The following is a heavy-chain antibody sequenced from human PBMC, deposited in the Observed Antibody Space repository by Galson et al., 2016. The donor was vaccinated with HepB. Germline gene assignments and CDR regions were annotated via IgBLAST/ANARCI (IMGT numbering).Heavy chain of an antibody. V-gene: IGHV4-31*03. CDR1: GGSISSGGYY. CDR2: IYYSGST. J-gene: IGHJ4*02. Sequence: TLSLTCTVSGGSISSGGYYWSWIRQHPGKGLEWIGYIYYSGSTYYNPSLKSRVTISVDTSKNQFSLKLSSVTAADTAVYYCARGRWRDYFDYWGQGTPVTVSS. CDR3: ARGRWRDYFDY. D-gene: IGHD2-15*01.